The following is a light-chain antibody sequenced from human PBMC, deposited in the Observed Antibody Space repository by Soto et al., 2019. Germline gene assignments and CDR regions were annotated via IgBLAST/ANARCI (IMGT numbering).Light chain of an antibody. CDR1: QSVGRNY. Sequence: EIVLTQSPGTLSLSPGERATLSCRASQSVGRNYLAWYQQKPGQAPGLLIHGASSRATGIPDRFCGSGSGTDFTLTISRLEPEDSAVYFCQQYADSPLTFGGGTKVEIK. J-gene: IGKJ4*01. V-gene: IGKV3-20*01. CDR2: GAS. CDR3: QQYADSPLT.